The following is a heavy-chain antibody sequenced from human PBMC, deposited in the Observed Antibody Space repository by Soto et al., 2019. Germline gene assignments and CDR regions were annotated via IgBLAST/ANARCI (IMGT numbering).Heavy chain of an antibody. V-gene: IGHV1-69*13. D-gene: IGHD6-13*01. CDR2: IIPIFGTA. CDR1: GGTFSSYA. J-gene: IGHJ6*02. CDR3: ARIAAAGQRNYYYYGMDV. Sequence: SVKVSCKASGGTFSSYAISWVRQAPGQGLEWMGGIIPIFGTANYAQKIQGRVTITADESTSTAYMELSSLRSEDTAVYYCARIAAAGQRNYYYYGMDVWGQGTTVTVSS.